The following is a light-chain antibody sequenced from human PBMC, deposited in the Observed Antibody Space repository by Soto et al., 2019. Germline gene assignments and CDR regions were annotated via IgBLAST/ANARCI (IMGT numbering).Light chain of an antibody. CDR1: RGISSW. Sequence: DIQMTQSPSTLSASVGDRVTITCRASRGISSWLAWYQQKPGKAPKLLIYKASSLESGVPSRFSGSGSGTEFTLTISSLQPDDFATYYCQQYNSYSPFGQGTKVDIK. CDR2: KAS. CDR3: QQYNSYSP. V-gene: IGKV1-5*03. J-gene: IGKJ1*01.